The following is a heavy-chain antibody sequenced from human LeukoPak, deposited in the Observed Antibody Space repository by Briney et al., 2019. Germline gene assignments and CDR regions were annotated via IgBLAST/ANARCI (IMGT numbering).Heavy chain of an antibody. Sequence: EASEKVSCKASGFPFTSYAIHWVRQAPGQRLEWMGWVNADNSNTKYSQEFQGRVTITRDTSASTAYMDLNSLRSEDMAVYYCAVGDYYYDTRFDYWGQGTLVTVSS. CDR1: GFPFTSYA. V-gene: IGHV1-3*03. D-gene: IGHD3-22*01. CDR3: AVGDYYYDTRFDY. J-gene: IGHJ4*02. CDR2: VNADNSNT.